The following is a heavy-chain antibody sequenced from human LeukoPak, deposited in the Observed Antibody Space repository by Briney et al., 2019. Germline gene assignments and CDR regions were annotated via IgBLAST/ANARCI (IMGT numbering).Heavy chain of an antibody. CDR3: ARAPHYRGYYGMDV. D-gene: IGHD4-11*01. CDR1: GFTFSSYA. V-gene: IGHV3-23*01. Sequence: GGSLRLSCAASGFTFSSYAMSWVRQAPGKGLEWVSAISGSGGSTYYADSVKGRFTISRDNSKNTLYLQMNSLRAEDTAVYYCARAPHYRGYYGMDVWGQGTTVTVSS. CDR2: ISGSGGST. J-gene: IGHJ6*02.